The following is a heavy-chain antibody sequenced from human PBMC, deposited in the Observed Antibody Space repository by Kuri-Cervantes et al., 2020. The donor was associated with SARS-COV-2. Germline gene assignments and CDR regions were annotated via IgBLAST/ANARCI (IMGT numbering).Heavy chain of an antibody. CDR1: GYSISSGYY. J-gene: IGHJ4*02. V-gene: IGHV4-38-2*01. CDR2: NYHSGST. D-gene: IGHD6-13*01. CDR3: ARLPIPGIAVAGTTYYFDY. Sequence: SETLSLTCAVSGYSISSGYYWSWIRQPPGKGLEWIGGNYHSGSTYYNPSLKSRVTISVDTSKNQSSLKLSSVTAADTAMYYCARLPIPGIAVAGTTYYFDYWGKGTLVTVYS.